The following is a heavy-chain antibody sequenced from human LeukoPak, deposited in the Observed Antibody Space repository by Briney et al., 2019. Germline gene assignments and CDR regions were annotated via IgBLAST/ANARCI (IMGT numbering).Heavy chain of an antibody. D-gene: IGHD1-26*01. CDR3: ARGLGSYLPFSEYYFDY. V-gene: IGHV1-2*06. CDR1: GYTFTVYY. CDR2: INPNSGGT. J-gene: IGHJ4*02. Sequence: ASVKVSCKASGYTFTVYYMHWVRQAPGQGLEWMGRINPNSGGTNYAQKFQGRVTMTRDTSISTAYMELSRLRSDDTAVYYCARGLGSYLPFSEYYFDYWGQGTLVTVSS.